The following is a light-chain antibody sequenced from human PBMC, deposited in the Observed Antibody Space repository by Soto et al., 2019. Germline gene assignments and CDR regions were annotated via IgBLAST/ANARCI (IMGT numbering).Light chain of an antibody. J-gene: IGKJ2*01. V-gene: IGKV1-39*01. CDR3: QETFTTPYT. Sequence: QMTQSPSSLSASVGDRVTITCRASQGISRYLNWYQQKPGKAPKVLIYAASNLESGVPSRFSGSGSGTDFSLTISSLQAGDFATYFCQETFTTPYTFGQGTKLEIK. CDR1: QGISRY. CDR2: AAS.